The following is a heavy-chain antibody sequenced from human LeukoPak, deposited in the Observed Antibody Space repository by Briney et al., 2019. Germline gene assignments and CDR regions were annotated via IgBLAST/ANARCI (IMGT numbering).Heavy chain of an antibody. CDR2: ISSSGSTI. Sequence: PPGGSLRLSCAASGFTFSSYAMYWVRQAPGKGLEWVSYISSSGSTIYYADSVKGRFTISRDNAKNSLYLQMNSLRAEDTAVYYCAREVGVGADDAFDIWGQGTMVTVSS. CDR3: AREVGVGADDAFDI. CDR1: GFTFSSYA. J-gene: IGHJ3*02. V-gene: IGHV3-48*03. D-gene: IGHD2-15*01.